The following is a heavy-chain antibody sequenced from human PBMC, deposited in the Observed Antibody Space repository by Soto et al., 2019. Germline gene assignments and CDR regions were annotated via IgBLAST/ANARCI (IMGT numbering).Heavy chain of an antibody. CDR3: ARVTTVTTTFYYYYYMDV. V-gene: IGHV3-7*01. Sequence: EVQLVESGGGLVQPGGSLRLSCAASGFTFSSYWMSWVRQAPGEGLEWVANIKQDGSEKYYVDSVKGRFTSSRDNAKNSLYLQMNSLRAEDTAVYYCARVTTVTTTFYYYYYMDVWGKGTTVTVSS. J-gene: IGHJ6*03. CDR2: IKQDGSEK. CDR1: GFTFSSYW. D-gene: IGHD4-17*01.